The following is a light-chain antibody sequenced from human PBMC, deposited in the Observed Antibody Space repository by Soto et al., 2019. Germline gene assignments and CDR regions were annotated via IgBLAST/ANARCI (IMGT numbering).Light chain of an antibody. CDR1: SSSIGAGYD. Sequence: QSVLTQPPSVSGAPGQRVTISCTGSSSSIGAGYDVHWYQQLPGTAPKLLIYGNSNRPSGVPDRFSGSKSGTSASLAITGLQAKDDADYYCLSYDSSLSGYWVFGGGTKLTVL. CDR2: GNS. CDR3: LSYDSSLSGYWV. J-gene: IGLJ3*02. V-gene: IGLV1-40*01.